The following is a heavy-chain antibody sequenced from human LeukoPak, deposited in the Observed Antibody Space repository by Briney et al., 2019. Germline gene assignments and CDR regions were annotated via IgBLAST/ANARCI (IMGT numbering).Heavy chain of an antibody. J-gene: IGHJ4*02. Sequence: SVKVSCKVSGYTLTELSMHWVRQAPGKGLEWMGRIIPILGIANYAQKFQGRVTITADKSTSTAYMELSSLRSEDTAVYYCAVEWLTFDYWGQGTLVTVSS. CDR2: IIPILGIA. D-gene: IGHD3-3*01. CDR1: GYTLTELS. CDR3: AVEWLTFDY. V-gene: IGHV1-69*02.